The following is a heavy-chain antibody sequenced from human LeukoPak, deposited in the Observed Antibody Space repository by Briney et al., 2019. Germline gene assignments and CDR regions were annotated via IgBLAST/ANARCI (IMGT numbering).Heavy chain of an antibody. CDR1: GYTFTSYG. V-gene: IGHV1-18*01. Sequence: GASVKVSCKASGYTFTSYGISWVRQAPGQGLEWMGWISAYNGKTNYGQKFQGRVTMTTDTSTSTAYMELTSLRSDDTAVYYCAGDGYHDSSGYYLQFDYWGQGTLVTVSS. CDR2: ISAYNGKT. D-gene: IGHD3-22*01. J-gene: IGHJ4*02. CDR3: AGDGYHDSSGYYLQFDY.